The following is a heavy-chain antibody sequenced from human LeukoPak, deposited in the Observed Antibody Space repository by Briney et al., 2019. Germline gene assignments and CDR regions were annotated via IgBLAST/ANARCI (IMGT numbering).Heavy chain of an antibody. CDR3: ARVLGDNWFDP. V-gene: IGHV4-38-2*02. D-gene: IGHD7-27*01. CDR1: GYSISSGYY. J-gene: IGHJ5*02. CDR2: IYHSGST. Sequence: SGTLSLTCTVSGYSISSGYYWGWIRQPPGKGLEWIGSIYHSGSTYYNPSLKSRVTISVDTSKNQFSLKLSSVTAADTAVYYCARVLGDNWFDPWGQGTLVTVSS.